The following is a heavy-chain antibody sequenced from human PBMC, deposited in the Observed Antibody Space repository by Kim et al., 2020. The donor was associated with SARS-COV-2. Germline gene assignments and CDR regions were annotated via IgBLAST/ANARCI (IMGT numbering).Heavy chain of an antibody. J-gene: IGHJ4*02. CDR2: INPNSGRT. V-gene: IGHV1-2*02. Sequence: ASVKVSCKASRYTFTDYFIQWVRQAPGQGLEWMGWINPNSGRTNYAQKFQGMVTMTRDTSIRTAYMELNSLRSDDTAVYYCARFETGYSSSWYSDFWGQGTLVTVSS. CDR3: ARFETGYSSSWYSDF. D-gene: IGHD6-13*01. CDR1: RYTFTDYF.